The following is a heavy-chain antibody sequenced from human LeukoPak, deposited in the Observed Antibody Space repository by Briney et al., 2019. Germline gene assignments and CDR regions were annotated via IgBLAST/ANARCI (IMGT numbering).Heavy chain of an antibody. D-gene: IGHD1-14*01. CDR3: ARGAVSKTSEYFQH. J-gene: IGHJ1*01. CDR1: GGSISSGGYY. Sequence: SQTLSLTCTVSGGSISSGGYYWGWIRQHPGKGLEWIGYIYYSGSTYYNPSLKSRVTISVDTSKNQFSLKLSSVTAADTAVYYCARGAVSKTSEYFQHWGQGTLVTVSS. CDR2: IYYSGST. V-gene: IGHV4-31*03.